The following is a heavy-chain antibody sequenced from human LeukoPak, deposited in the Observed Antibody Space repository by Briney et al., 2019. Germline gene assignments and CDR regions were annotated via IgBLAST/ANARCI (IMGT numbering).Heavy chain of an antibody. CDR3: ARDDSSGYSYYYFDY. V-gene: IGHV1-69*05. J-gene: IGHJ4*02. Sequence: EASVKVSCKASGGTFSSYAISWVRQAPGQGLEWMGGIIPIFGTANYAQKFQGRVTITTDESTSTAYMELSSLRSEDTAVYYCARDDSSGYSYYYFDYWGQGTLVTVSS. CDR2: IIPIFGTA. D-gene: IGHD3-22*01. CDR1: GGTFSSYA.